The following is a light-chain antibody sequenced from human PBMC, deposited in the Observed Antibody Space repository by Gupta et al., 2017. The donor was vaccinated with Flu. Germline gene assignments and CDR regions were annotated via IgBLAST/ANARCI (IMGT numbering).Light chain of an antibody. CDR1: QSISHH. V-gene: IGKV1-39*01. CDR3: QQTYNSPGT. CDR2: VGS. J-gene: IGKJ1*01. Sequence: DIQMTQSPSSLSASMGDRVTVTCRTSQSISHHLNWYQQKPGKAPKLLIYVGSTLQSGVPSRYSGGRSGTDFTLTISHLQADDSVTNYCQQTYNSPGTFGQGTKVEIK.